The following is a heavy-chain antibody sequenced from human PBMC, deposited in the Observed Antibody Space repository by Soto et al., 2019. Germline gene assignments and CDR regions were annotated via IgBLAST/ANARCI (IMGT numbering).Heavy chain of an antibody. CDR3: ATMGTPATGLYYFDY. V-gene: IGHV4-30-4*01. J-gene: IGHJ4*02. CDR1: GGSISSGNYY. D-gene: IGHD5-18*01. CDR2: ISYSGST. Sequence: QVQLQESGPGLVKPSQTLSLTCTVSGGSISSGNYYWSWIRQPPGKGLEWIGFISYSGSTYYSLSFMSRVTICVDSSKNQFSLNLSFVTAADTAVYYCATMGTPATGLYYFDYWGQGTLVTVSS.